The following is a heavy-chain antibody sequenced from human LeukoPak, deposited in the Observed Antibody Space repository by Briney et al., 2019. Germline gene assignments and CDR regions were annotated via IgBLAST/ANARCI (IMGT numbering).Heavy chain of an antibody. Sequence: GGSLRLSCAASGFTFGDYAMHWVRQAPGKGLEWDSLISGDGGSTYYADSVKGRFTISRDNSKNSLYLQMNSLRTEDTALYYCAKVPRYCSGGSCYSGIFDYWGQGTLVTVSS. CDR3: AKVPRYCSGGSCYSGIFDY. CDR2: ISGDGGST. V-gene: IGHV3-43*02. J-gene: IGHJ4*02. CDR1: GFTFGDYA. D-gene: IGHD2-15*01.